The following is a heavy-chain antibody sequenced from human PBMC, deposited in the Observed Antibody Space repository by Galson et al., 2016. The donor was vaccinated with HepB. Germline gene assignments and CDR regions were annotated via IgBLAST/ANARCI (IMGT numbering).Heavy chain of an antibody. V-gene: IGHV3-23*01. CDR2: IGGRSGKT. D-gene: IGHD6-13*01. J-gene: IGHJ6*02. CDR1: GFTFSNYG. CDR3: VKYPEAAGRPFGIDV. Sequence: SLRLSCAASGFTFSNYGMGWVRRPPGKGLEWVSVIGGRSGKTFYAENLRCRFTISRDNSNDALYLQMNRLTVDDTAVYFCVKYPEAAGRPFGIDVWGRGTTVTVSS.